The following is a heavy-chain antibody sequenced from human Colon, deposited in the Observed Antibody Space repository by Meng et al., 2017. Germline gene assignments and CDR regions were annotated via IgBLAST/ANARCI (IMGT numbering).Heavy chain of an antibody. V-gene: IGHV1-3*04. D-gene: IGHD1-14*01. CDR1: GYTFTNYA. J-gene: IGHJ4*02. Sequence: VPLVQSGAEVKKPGASVKVSCKASGYTFTNYAVHWARQAPGQTLEWMGWINTGNGNTNYPQKLQGRVTMTTDTSTSTAYMELSSLRSDDTAVYYCARFNHRAPDYWGQGTLVTVSS. CDR3: ARFNHRAPDY. CDR2: INTGNGNT.